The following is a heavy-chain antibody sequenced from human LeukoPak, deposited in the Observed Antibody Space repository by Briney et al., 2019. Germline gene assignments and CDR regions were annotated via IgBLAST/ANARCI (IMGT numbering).Heavy chain of an antibody. CDR2: INPNSGGT. Sequence: ASVKVSRKASGYTFTGYYMHWVRQAPGQGLEWMGWINPNSGGTNYAQKFQGRVTLTRDTSISTANMELRRLRSDDTAVYYCARARPADDACDIWGQGTMVTVSS. J-gene: IGHJ3*02. V-gene: IGHV1-2*02. CDR1: GYTFTGYY. CDR3: ARARPADDACDI. D-gene: IGHD2-2*01.